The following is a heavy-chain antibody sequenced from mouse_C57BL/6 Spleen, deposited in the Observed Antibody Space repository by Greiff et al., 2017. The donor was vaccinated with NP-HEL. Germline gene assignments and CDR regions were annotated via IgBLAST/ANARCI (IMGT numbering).Heavy chain of an antibody. D-gene: IGHD1-1*01. J-gene: IGHJ4*01. Sequence: EVQGVESGGGLVKPGGSLKLSCAASGFTFSDYGMHWVRQAPEKGLEWVAYISSGSSTIYYADTVKGRFTISRDTAKNTLFLQMTSLRSEDTAMYYCARCSRDYAMDYWGQGTSVTVSS. CDR3: ARCSRDYAMDY. CDR2: ISSGSSTI. CDR1: GFTFSDYG. V-gene: IGHV5-17*01.